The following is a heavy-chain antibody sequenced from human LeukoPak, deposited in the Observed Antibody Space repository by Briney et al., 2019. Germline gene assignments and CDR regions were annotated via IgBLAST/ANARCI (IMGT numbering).Heavy chain of an antibody. V-gene: IGHV3-23*01. D-gene: IGHD3-10*01. J-gene: IGHJ4*02. CDR2: ISRSGGST. Sequence: GGSLRLSCAASGFTFSSYGMSWVRQAPGKGLEWVSAISRSGGSTYYANSVKGRFTISRDYSKNTMNLQMNSLRAEDTAVYYCANDLKATMVRGVIRYDYWGEGTRVTVSS. CDR3: ANDLKATMVRGVIRYDY. CDR1: GFTFSSYG.